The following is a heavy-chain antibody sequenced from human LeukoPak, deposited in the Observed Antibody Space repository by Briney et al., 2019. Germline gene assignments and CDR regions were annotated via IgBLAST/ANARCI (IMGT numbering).Heavy chain of an antibody. CDR1: GGSISSYY. CDR3: ARHFTIFGVAAPLALIFDP. Sequence: SETLSLTCTVSGGSISSYYWSWIRQPPGKGLEWIGYIYYSGSTNYNPSLKSRVTISVDTSKNQFSLKLSSVTAADTAVYYCARHFTIFGVAAPLALIFDPWGQGTLVTVSS. J-gene: IGHJ5*02. CDR2: IYYSGST. D-gene: IGHD3-3*01. V-gene: IGHV4-59*08.